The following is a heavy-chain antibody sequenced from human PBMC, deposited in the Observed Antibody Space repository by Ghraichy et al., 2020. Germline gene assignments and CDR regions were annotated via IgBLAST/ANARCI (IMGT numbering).Heavy chain of an antibody. Sequence: GGSLRLSCAASGFTFSSYSMNWVRQAPGKGLEWVSSISSSSSYIYYADSVKGRFTISRDNAKNSLYLQMNSLRAEDTAVYYCARDKGQQWLGNDAFDIWGQGTMVTVSS. CDR3: ARDKGQQWLGNDAFDI. CDR1: GFTFSSYS. CDR2: ISSSSSYI. J-gene: IGHJ3*02. D-gene: IGHD6-19*01. V-gene: IGHV3-21*01.